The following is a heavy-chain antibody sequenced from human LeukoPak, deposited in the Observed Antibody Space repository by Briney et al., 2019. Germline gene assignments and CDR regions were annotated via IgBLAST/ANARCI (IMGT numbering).Heavy chain of an antibody. CDR2: IWYDASNK. J-gene: IGHJ4*02. CDR3: AREGYSSGWKTPPFDY. V-gene: IGHV3-33*01. Sequence: GGSLRLSCAASGISFRSYGMHWVRQAPGKGLEWVTFIWYDASNKYYAESVKGRFTISRDNSRNTVFLQMNSLRAEDTAVYYCAREGYSSGWKTPPFDYWGQGTLVTVSS. CDR1: GISFRSYG. D-gene: IGHD6-19*01.